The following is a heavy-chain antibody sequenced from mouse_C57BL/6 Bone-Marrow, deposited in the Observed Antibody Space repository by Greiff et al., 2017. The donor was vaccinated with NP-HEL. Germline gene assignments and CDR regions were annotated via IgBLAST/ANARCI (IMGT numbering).Heavy chain of an antibody. CDR3: AKPEGVYYGSSHWYFDV. Sequence: QVHVKQSGPGLVAPSQSLSITCTVSGFSLTSYGVSWVRQPPGKGLEWLGVIWGDGSTNYHSAPISRLSISKDNSKSQVFLKLNSLQTDDTATYYCAKPEGVYYGSSHWYFDVWGTGTTVTVSS. D-gene: IGHD1-1*01. J-gene: IGHJ1*03. CDR1: GFSLTSYG. V-gene: IGHV2-3*01. CDR2: IWGDGST.